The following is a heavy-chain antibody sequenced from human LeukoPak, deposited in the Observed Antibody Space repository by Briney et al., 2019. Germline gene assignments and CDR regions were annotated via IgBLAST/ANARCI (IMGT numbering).Heavy chain of an antibody. D-gene: IGHD3-10*01. CDR2: IYPGDSDT. V-gene: IGHV5-51*01. CDR1: GYYFPSYW. CDR3: ARPNYYDSGSPAGY. J-gene: IGHJ4*02. Sequence: GESLKISCKGSGYYFPSYWIGWVRQTPGKGLEWMGIIYPGDSDTTYSPSFQGQVTISADKSISTAYLQWSSLKASDTAMYYCARPNYYDSGSPAGYWGQGTLVTVSS.